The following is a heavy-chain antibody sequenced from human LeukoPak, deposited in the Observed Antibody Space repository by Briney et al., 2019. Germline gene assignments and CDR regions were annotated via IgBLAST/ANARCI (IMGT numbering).Heavy chain of an antibody. CDR2: IIPIFGTA. Sequence: SVKVSCKASGGTFSSYAISWVRQAPGQGLELMGRIIPIFGTANYAQKFQGRVTITTDESTSTAYMELSSLRSEDTAVYYCARDGGYYYDSYFDYWGQGTLVTVSS. CDR1: GGTFSSYA. D-gene: IGHD3-22*01. CDR3: ARDGGYYYDSYFDY. J-gene: IGHJ4*02. V-gene: IGHV1-69*05.